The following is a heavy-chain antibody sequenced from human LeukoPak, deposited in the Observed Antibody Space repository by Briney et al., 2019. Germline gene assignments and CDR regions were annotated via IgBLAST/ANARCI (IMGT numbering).Heavy chain of an antibody. V-gene: IGHV3-74*03. J-gene: IGHJ4*02. Sequence: TGGSLRLSCAASGFTVSSYWMHWVRQAPGKGLVWVSRINSDGRSTTYADSVKGRFTISRDNAKNTLYLQMNSLRAEDTAVYYCARDWDGKYYFDSWGQGTLVTVSS. CDR2: INSDGRST. CDR1: GFTVSSYW. D-gene: IGHD1-26*01. CDR3: ARDWDGKYYFDS.